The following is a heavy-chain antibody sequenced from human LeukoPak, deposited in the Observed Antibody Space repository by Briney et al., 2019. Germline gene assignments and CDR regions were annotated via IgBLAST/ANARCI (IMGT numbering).Heavy chain of an antibody. D-gene: IGHD6-25*01. V-gene: IGHV1-2*02. CDR2: INPNSGGT. CDR3: AREERLAESDY. J-gene: IGHJ4*02. CDR1: RFIFTDYY. Sequence: ASVKVSCKASRFIFTDYYIHWVRQAPGQGLEWMGSINPNSGGTNYAQKFQGRVAMTRDTSISTAYMELSRLKSDDTAVYYCAREERLAESDYWGQGTLVTVSS.